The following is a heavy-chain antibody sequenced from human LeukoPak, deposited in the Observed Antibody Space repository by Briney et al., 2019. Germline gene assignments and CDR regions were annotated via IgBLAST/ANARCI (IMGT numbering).Heavy chain of an antibody. D-gene: IGHD3-10*01. CDR2: IYSGGST. Sequence: GGSLRLSCAASGFTVSSNYMSWVRQAPGKGLEWVSVIYSGGSTYYADSVKGRFTISRDNSKNTLYLQMNSLRAEDTAVYYCAREVLLGYYMDVWGKGTTATISS. CDR3: AREVLLGYYMDV. J-gene: IGHJ6*03. CDR1: GFTVSSNY. V-gene: IGHV3-53*01.